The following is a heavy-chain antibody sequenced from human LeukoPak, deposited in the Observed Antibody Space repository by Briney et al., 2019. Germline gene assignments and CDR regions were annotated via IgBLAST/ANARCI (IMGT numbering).Heavy chain of an antibody. CDR1: GFTFSSYG. CDR2: IWYDGSNK. J-gene: IGHJ6*02. V-gene: IGHV3-33*01. Sequence: GGSLRLSCAASGFTFSSYGMHWVRQAPGKGLEWVAVIWYDGSNKYYADSVKGRLTISRDNSKNTLYLQMNSLRAEDTAVYYCARDAWELLLDYYYGMDVWGQGTTVTVSS. D-gene: IGHD1-26*01. CDR3: ARDAWELLLDYYYGMDV.